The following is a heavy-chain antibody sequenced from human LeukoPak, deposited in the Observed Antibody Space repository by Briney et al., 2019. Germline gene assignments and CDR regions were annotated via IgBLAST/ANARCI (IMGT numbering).Heavy chain of an antibody. CDR1: GGSFSGYY. J-gene: IGHJ5*02. D-gene: IGHD3-10*01. CDR3: ARVIPTTYYYGSASYKYNWFDP. V-gene: IGHV4-34*01. CDR2: INHSGST. Sequence: SETLSLTCAVYGGSFSGYYWSWLRQPPGKGMEGVGEINHSGSTNYNASLKSGVTISVDTSNHQFSLKLRSVTAADTAVYYCARVIPTTYYYGSASYKYNWFDPWSQGTLVTVSS.